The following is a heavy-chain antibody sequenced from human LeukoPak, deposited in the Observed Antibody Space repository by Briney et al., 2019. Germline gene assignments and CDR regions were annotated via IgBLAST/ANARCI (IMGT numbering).Heavy chain of an antibody. V-gene: IGHV3-7*01. Sequence: PGGSLRLSCVASGFTLRTYAMHWVRQAPGKGLEWVANIKEDGNEIFYVDSVKGRFTISRDNAKNSLYLQMNSLRAEDTAVYYCARSPDGVDYWGQGTLVTVSS. CDR3: ARSPDGVDY. CDR2: IKEDGNEI. J-gene: IGHJ4*02. CDR1: GFTLRTYA. D-gene: IGHD3-10*01.